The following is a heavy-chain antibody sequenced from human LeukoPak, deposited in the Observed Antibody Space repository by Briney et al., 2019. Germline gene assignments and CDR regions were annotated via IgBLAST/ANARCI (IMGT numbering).Heavy chain of an antibody. CDR3: ARRSIVATVFDAFDI. Sequence: SEALSLTCTGSGGSISSYYWSWIRQPAGKGLDWIGRIYTSGSTNYNPSLKSRVTMSVDTSKNQFSLKLSSVTAADTAVYYCARRSIVATVFDAFDIWGQGTMVTVSS. CDR2: IYTSGST. V-gene: IGHV4-4*07. CDR1: GGSISSYY. J-gene: IGHJ3*02. D-gene: IGHD5-12*01.